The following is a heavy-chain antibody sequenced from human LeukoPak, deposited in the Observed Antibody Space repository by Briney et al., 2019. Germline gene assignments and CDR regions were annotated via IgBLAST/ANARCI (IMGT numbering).Heavy chain of an antibody. J-gene: IGHJ4*02. CDR3: AKDERPNDFWNFDC. Sequence: PGGSLRLSCAVSGFTFSTYTMSWVRQAPGKGIEWVSAIYGIGGGTFYAETVKGRFTISRDNSKNTLYLEMSSLRAEDTAVYFCAKDERPNDFWNFDCWGQGTLVTVSS. CDR2: IYGIGGGT. V-gene: IGHV3-23*01. CDR1: GFTFSTYT. D-gene: IGHD3-3*01.